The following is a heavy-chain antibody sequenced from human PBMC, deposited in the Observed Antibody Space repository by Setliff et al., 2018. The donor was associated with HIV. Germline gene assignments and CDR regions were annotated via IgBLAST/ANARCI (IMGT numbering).Heavy chain of an antibody. D-gene: IGHD3-10*01. CDR3: ARDGLRPPWAPEYYHHFFMDV. CDR1: GGSFSGYY. Sequence: SETLSLTCAVYGGSFSGYYWAWIRQPPGKGLEWIGEINHSGSTNYNPSLKSRVTMSVDTSKNQFSLKLTSVTAADTALYWCARDGLRPPWAPEYYHHFFMDVWAKGTTVTVSS. CDR2: INHSGST. J-gene: IGHJ6*03. V-gene: IGHV4-34*01.